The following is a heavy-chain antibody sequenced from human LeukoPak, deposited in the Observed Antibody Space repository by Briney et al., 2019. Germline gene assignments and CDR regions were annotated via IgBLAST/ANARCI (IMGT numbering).Heavy chain of an antibody. V-gene: IGHV3-64*01. CDR1: GFTFSSYA. Sequence: GGSLRLSCAASGFTFSSYAMHWVRQAPGKGLEYVSAISSNGGSTYYANSVKGRFTISRDNSKNTLYLQMGSPRAEDMAVYYCAREGLQFVPHFDYWGQGTLVTVSS. CDR3: AREGLQFVPHFDY. CDR2: ISSNGGST. D-gene: IGHD5-24*01. J-gene: IGHJ4*02.